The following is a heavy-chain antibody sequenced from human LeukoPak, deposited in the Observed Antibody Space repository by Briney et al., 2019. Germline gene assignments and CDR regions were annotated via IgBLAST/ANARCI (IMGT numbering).Heavy chain of an antibody. CDR2: IYTSGST. CDR3: AREGAAPYYYYMDV. CDR1: GGSISSGSYY. J-gene: IGHJ6*03. Sequence: SETLSLTCTVSGGSISSGSYYWSWIRQPAGKGLEWIGRIYTSGSTNYNPSLKSRVTMSVDTSKNQFSLKLSSVTAADTAVYYCAREGAAPYYYYMDVWGKGTTVTISS. V-gene: IGHV4-61*02. D-gene: IGHD1-26*01.